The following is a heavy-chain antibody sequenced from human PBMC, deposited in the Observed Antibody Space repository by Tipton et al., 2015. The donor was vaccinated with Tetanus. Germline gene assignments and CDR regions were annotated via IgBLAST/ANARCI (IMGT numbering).Heavy chain of an antibody. CDR1: GYSFTSYW. CDR3: ARHLTDYYDSSGYYYGSPFDY. CDR2: IYPGDSDT. D-gene: IGHD3-22*01. J-gene: IGHJ4*02. V-gene: IGHV5-51*01. Sequence: MQLVQSGAEVKKPGESLKISCKGSGYSFTSYWIGRVRQMPGQGLEWMGIIYPGDSDTRYSPSFQGQVTISADKSISTAYLQWSSLKASDTAMYYCARHLTDYYDSSGYYYGSPFDYWGQGTLVTVSS.